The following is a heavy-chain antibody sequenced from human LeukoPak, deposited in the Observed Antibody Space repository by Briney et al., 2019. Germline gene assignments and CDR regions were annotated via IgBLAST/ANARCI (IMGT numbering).Heavy chain of an antibody. CDR3: ARIEGGSGSYPYYYYGMDV. V-gene: IGHV5-51*01. Sequence: RGESLKISCKGSGYSFTSYWIGWVRQMPGKGLERMGIIYPGDSDTRYSPSFQGQVTISADKSISTAYLQWSSLKASDTAMYYCARIEGGSGSYPYYYYGMDVWGQGTTVTVSS. D-gene: IGHD3-10*01. J-gene: IGHJ6*02. CDR1: GYSFTSYW. CDR2: IYPGDSDT.